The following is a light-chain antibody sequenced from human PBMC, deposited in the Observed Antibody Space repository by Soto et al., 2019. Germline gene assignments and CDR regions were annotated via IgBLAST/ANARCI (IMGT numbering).Light chain of an antibody. CDR2: RNN. CDR1: SSNIGSNY. J-gene: IGLJ1*01. V-gene: IGLV1-47*01. Sequence: SVLHQPPSASVTPGQRVSISCSGSSSNIGSNYVYWYQQLPGTAPKLLIYRNNQRPSGVPDRFSGSKSGTSASLAISGLRSEDEADYYCAAWDDSLSGFYVFGTGTKVTVL. CDR3: AAWDDSLSGFYV.